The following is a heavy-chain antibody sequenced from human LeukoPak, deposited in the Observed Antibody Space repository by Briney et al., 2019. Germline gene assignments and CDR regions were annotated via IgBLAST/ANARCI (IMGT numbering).Heavy chain of an antibody. Sequence: SETLTLTCAVYGGSFSGYYWSWIRQPPGKGLEWIGEINHSGSTNYNPSLKSRVTISVDTSKNQFSLKLSSVTAADTAVYYCARGRIQLWPKSYYFDYWGQGTLVTVSS. CDR1: GGSFSGYY. CDR3: ARGRIQLWPKSYYFDY. CDR2: INHSGST. J-gene: IGHJ4*02. V-gene: IGHV4-34*01. D-gene: IGHD5-18*01.